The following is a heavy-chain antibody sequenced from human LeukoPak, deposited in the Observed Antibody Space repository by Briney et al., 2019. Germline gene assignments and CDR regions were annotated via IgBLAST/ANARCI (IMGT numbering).Heavy chain of an antibody. CDR1: GYTFTSYG. CDR3: ASGLIAADAFDI. J-gene: IGHJ3*02. Sequence: ASVKVSCKASGYTFTSYGISWVRQAPGQGLEWMGWISAYNGNTNYAQKLQGRVTMTTDTSTSTAYMELRSLRSDDTAVYYCASGLIAADAFDIWGQGAMVTVSS. V-gene: IGHV1-18*01. CDR2: ISAYNGNT. D-gene: IGHD6-13*01.